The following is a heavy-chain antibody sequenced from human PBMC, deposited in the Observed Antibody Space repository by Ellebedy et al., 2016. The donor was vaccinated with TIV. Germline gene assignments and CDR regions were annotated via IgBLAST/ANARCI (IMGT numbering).Heavy chain of an antibody. CDR1: GFSFSRYA. V-gene: IGHV3-23*01. D-gene: IGHD2/OR15-2a*01. CDR3: ARSAKDHFYHGMDV. J-gene: IGHJ6*02. CDR2: IIGRGGNT. Sequence: GESLKISCAASGFSFSRYAMNWVRQAPGKGLEWVTGIIGRGGNTKYVESVKGRFTISRDNSKNTLFLLMNSLRGEDTAVYYCARSAKDHFYHGMDVWGQGTTVTVSS.